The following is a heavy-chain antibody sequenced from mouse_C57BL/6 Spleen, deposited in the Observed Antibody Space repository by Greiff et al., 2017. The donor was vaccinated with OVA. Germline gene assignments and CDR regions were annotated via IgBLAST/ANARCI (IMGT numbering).Heavy chain of an antibody. V-gene: IGHV10-3*01. J-gene: IGHJ4*01. CDR1: GFIFNTYA. CDR2: IRSKCSNYAT. D-gene: IGHD1-1*01. CDR3: VREDYYGSGYAMDY. Sequence: GGGLVQPKGSLNLTCAAPGFIFNTYAMHWVRQAPGKGLAWAARIRSKCSNYATYYADSVKDRFTISRDDSQSMLYLQMNNLKTEDTAMYYCVREDYYGSGYAMDYWGQGTSVTVSS.